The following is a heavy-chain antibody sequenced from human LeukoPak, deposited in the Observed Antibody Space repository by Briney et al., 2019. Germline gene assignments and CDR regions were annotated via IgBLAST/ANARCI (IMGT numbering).Heavy chain of an antibody. D-gene: IGHD3-3*01. CDR3: AKVMEWMARGHDAFDI. CDR2: ISYDGSKK. Sequence: PGGSLRLSCAASGFTFSSYGMHGVRQAPGKGLEWGAVISYDGSKKYYADSVKGRFTISRHNSKNTLYLQMNTLRAEDTAVYYCAKVMEWMARGHDAFDIWGQGTMVTVSS. V-gene: IGHV3-30*18. J-gene: IGHJ3*02. CDR1: GFTFSSYG.